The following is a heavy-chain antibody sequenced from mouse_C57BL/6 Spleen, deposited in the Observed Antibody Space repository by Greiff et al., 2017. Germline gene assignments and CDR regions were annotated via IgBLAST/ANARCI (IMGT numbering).Heavy chain of an antibody. CDR1: GFTFSDYG. CDR2: ISSGSSTI. CDR3: ARSYYGNWFAY. Sequence: EVKLQESGGGLVKPGGSLKLSCAASGFTFSDYGMHWVRQAPEKGLEWVAYISSGSSTIYYADTVKGRFTISRDNAKNTLFLQMTSLRSEDTAMYYCARSYYGNWFAYWGQGTLVTVSA. D-gene: IGHD2-10*01. J-gene: IGHJ3*01. V-gene: IGHV5-17*01.